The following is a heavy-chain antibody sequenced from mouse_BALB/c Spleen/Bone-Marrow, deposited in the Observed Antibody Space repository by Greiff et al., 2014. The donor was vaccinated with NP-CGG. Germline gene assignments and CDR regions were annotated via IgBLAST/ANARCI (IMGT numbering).Heavy chain of an antibody. D-gene: IGHD2-3*01. Sequence: VQGVESGAELVRPGTSVKVSCKASGYAFTDYLMEWLKQRPGQGLERIGVINPGSGSTNYNEKFKDKATLTADKSSSTAYMQLSSLTSDDSAVYFCARYDGYFDYWGQGTILTVSS. CDR3: ARYDGYFDY. J-gene: IGHJ2*01. CDR2: INPGSGST. V-gene: IGHV1-54*01. CDR1: GYAFTDYL.